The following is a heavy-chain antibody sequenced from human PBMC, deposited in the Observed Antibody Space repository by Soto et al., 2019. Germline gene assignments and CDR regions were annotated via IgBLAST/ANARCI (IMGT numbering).Heavy chain of an antibody. J-gene: IGHJ4*02. V-gene: IGHV4-30-4*01. CDR1: GGSISSGDYY. D-gene: IGHD2-15*01. CDR3: AREPKYCSGGSCYLSGLDY. CDR2: IYYSGST. Sequence: SETLSLTCTVSGGSISSGDYYWSWIRQPPGKGLEWIGYIYYSGSTYYNPSLKSRVTISVDTSKNQFSLKLSSVTAADTAVYYCAREPKYCSGGSCYLSGLDYWGQGTLVTVSP.